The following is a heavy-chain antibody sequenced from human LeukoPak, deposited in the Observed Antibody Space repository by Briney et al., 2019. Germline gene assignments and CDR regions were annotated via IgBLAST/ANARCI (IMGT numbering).Heavy chain of an antibody. J-gene: IGHJ5*02. CDR3: ACRRGYCSGGSCYRGRFDP. CDR2: INHSGST. V-gene: IGHV4-34*01. D-gene: IGHD2-15*01. Sequence: SETLSLTCAVYGGSFSGYYWSWIRQPPGKGLEWIGEINHSGSTNYNPSLKGRVTISVDTSKNQFSLKLSSVTAADTAVYYCACRRGYCSGGSCYRGRFDPWGQGTLVTVSS. CDR1: GGSFSGYY.